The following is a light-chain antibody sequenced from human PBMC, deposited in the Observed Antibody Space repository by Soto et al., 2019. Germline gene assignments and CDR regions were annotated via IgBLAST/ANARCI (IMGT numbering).Light chain of an antibody. CDR1: SSDMGNYA. V-gene: IGLV1-51*02. Sequence: QSVLTQPPSVSAAPGQKVTISCSGSSSDMGNYAVSWYQQLPGTAPKLLIYENNKRPSGIPDRFSGSKSGTSASLAITGLQAEDEGDYYCQSYDSTLSARSVFGTGTKVTVL. J-gene: IGLJ1*01. CDR3: QSYDSTLSARSV. CDR2: ENN.